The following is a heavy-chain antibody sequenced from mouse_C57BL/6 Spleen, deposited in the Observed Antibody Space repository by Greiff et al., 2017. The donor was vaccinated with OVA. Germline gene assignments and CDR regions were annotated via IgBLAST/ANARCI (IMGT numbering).Heavy chain of an antibody. CDR2: ISDGGSYT. J-gene: IGHJ1*03. V-gene: IGHV5-4*01. Sequence: DVMLVESGGGLVKPGGSLQLSCAASGFTFSSYAMSWVRQTPEKRLEWVATISDGGSYTYYPDNVKGRFTISRDNAKNNLYLQMSHLKSEDTAMYYCARDMGDYDWYFDVWGTGTTVTVSS. D-gene: IGHD2-4*01. CDR3: ARDMGDYDWYFDV. CDR1: GFTFSSYA.